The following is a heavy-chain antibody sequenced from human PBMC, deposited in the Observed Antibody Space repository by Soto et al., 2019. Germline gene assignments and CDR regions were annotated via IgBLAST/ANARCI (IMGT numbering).Heavy chain of an antibody. CDR3: ARASWNDVYYYYGMDV. CDR2: ISAYNGNT. Sequence: ASVKVSCKASGYTFTSYGISWVRQAPGQGLEWMGWISAYNGNTNYSQKLQGRVTMTTDTSASTAYMELSSLRSEDTAVYYCARASWNDVYYYYGMDVWGQGTTVTVSS. J-gene: IGHJ6*02. V-gene: IGHV1-18*01. CDR1: GYTFTSYG. D-gene: IGHD1-1*01.